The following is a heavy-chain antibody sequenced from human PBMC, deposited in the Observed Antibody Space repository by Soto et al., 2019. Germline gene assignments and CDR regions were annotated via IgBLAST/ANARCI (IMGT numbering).Heavy chain of an antibody. CDR3: AKDMGDYSNYLAGKPIDY. D-gene: IGHD4-4*01. CDR2: ISYDGSNK. V-gene: IGHV3-30*18. CDR1: GFTFSSYG. Sequence: GGSLRLSCAASGFTFSSYGMHWVRQAPGKGLEWVAVISYDGSNKYYADSVKGRFTISRDNSKNTLYLQMNSLRAEDTAVYYCAKDMGDYSNYLAGKPIDYWGQGTLVTVSS. J-gene: IGHJ4*02.